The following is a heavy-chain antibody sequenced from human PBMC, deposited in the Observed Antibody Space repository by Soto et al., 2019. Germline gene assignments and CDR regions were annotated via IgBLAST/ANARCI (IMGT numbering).Heavy chain of an antibody. CDR3: ARHIVVVPAAMPRPPRVANFDY. J-gene: IGHJ4*02. CDR2: IKQDGSEK. D-gene: IGHD2-2*01. V-gene: IGHV3-7*01. Sequence: GGSLRLSCAASGFTFSSYWMSWVRQAPGKGLEWVANIKQDGSEKYYVDSVKGRFTISRDNAKNSLYLQMNSLRAEDTAVYYYARHIVVVPAAMPRPPRVANFDYWGQGTLVTVSS. CDR1: GFTFSSYW.